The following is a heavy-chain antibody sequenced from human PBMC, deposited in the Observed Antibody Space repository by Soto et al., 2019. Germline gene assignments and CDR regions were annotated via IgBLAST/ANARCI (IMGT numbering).Heavy chain of an antibody. D-gene: IGHD2-15*01. V-gene: IGHV4-39*01. CDR2: IYYSGST. CDR1: GGSISSSSYY. J-gene: IGHJ4*02. CDR3: ARDADIVVVVAAQYFDY. Sequence: SETLSLTCTVSGGSISSSSYYWGWIRQPPGKGLEWIGSIYYSGSTYYNPSLKSRVTISVDTSKNQFSLKLSSVTAADTAVYYCARDADIVVVVAAQYFDYWGQGTLVTVSS.